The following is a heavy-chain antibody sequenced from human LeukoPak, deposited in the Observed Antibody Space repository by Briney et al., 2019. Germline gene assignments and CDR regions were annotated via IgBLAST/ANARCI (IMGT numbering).Heavy chain of an antibody. V-gene: IGHV3-7*03. J-gene: IGHJ4*02. D-gene: IGHD3-10*01. CDR3: ARAGSAGSADF. CDR1: GLTFSRSW. Sequence: GGSLRLSCATSGLTFSRSWMSWVRQAPGKGLEWVANVNGDEKEKYYVDSVEGRFSISRDNAMNLLYLQLNSLRVEDTAVYYCARAGSAGSADFWGQGTLVTVSS. CDR2: VNGDEKEK.